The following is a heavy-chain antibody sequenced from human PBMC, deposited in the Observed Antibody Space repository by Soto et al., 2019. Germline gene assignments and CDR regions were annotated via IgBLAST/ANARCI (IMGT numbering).Heavy chain of an antibody. CDR1: GGTFSSYA. Sequence: QVQLVQSGAEVKKPGSSVKVSCKASGGTFSSYAISWVRQAPGQGLKWMGGIIPIFGTANYAQKFQGRVTITADESTSTAYMELSSLRSEDTAVYYCARGRGPEYYYDSSGYYLDYWGQGTLVTVSS. D-gene: IGHD3-22*01. CDR3: ARGRGPEYYYDSSGYYLDY. V-gene: IGHV1-69*12. J-gene: IGHJ4*02. CDR2: IIPIFGTA.